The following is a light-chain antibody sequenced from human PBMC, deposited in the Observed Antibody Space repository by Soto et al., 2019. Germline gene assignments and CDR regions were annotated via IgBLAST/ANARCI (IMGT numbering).Light chain of an antibody. CDR2: KAS. CDR3: QQYNSYWT. Sequence: EIPLTPCQAFLSESVLDVVKITVRASQSISSWLAWYQQKPGKAPKLLIYKASSLESGVPSRFSGSGSGTEFTLTISSLQPDDFATYYCQQYNSYWTFGQGTKVDIK. V-gene: IGKV1-5*03. J-gene: IGKJ1*01. CDR1: QSISSW.